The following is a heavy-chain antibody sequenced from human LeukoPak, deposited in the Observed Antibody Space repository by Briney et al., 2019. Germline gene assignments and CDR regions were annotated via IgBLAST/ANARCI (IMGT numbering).Heavy chain of an antibody. CDR1: GYTFTGYY. CDR3: ARDILGATGIDY. D-gene: IGHD1-26*01. J-gene: IGHJ4*02. CDR2: INPDTGGT. V-gene: IGHV1-2*02. Sequence: ASVKVSCKASGYTFTGYYIHWVRQAPGQRLEWMGWINPDTGGTIYAQKFQGRVTMTSDTSISTAYMDLSRLRSEDTATYYCARDILGATGIDYWGQGTLVTVSS.